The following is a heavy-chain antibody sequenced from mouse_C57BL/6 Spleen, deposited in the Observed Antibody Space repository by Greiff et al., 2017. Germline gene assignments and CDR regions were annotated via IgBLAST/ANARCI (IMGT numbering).Heavy chain of an antibody. J-gene: IGHJ4*01. CDR1: GFTFSDYG. Sequence: EVQLVESGGGLVKPGGSLKLSCAASGFTFSDYGMHWVRQAPEKGLEWVAYISSGSSTIYYADTVKGRFTISRDNAENTLFLQMTSLRSEDTAMYYCARDMGYGYDLDYWGQGTSVTVSS. CDR2: ISSGSSTI. CDR3: ARDMGYGYDLDY. D-gene: IGHD2-2*01. V-gene: IGHV5-17*01.